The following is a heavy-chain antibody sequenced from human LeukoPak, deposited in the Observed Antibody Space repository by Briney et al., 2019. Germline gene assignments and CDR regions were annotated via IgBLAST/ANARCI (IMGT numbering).Heavy chain of an antibody. CDR2: IRSKAYGGTT. CDR3: TRAGGGYGDEGMLDY. CDR1: GFTFSRYW. Sequence: GGPLRLSCAASGFTFSRYWMSWVRQAPGKGLEWVGFIRSKAYGGTTEYAASVKGRFTISRDDSKSIAYLQMNSLKTEDTAVYYCTRAGGGYGDEGMLDYWGQGTLVTVSS. D-gene: IGHD4-17*01. V-gene: IGHV3-49*04. J-gene: IGHJ4*02.